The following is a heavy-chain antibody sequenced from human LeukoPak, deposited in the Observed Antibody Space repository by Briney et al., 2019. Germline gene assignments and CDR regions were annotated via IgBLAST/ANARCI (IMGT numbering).Heavy chain of an antibody. V-gene: IGHV3-30*02. CDR3: AKDVPAAYFDY. J-gene: IGHJ4*02. CDR2: IRSDGSIE. D-gene: IGHD2-21*01. CDR1: EFTFTTYG. Sequence: GGSLRLSCAASEFTFTTYGMHWVRQAPGKGLEWVAFIRSDGSIEYYADSVKGRFTISRDNSKNMLYLQMNSLKREDTAVYCCAKDVPAAYFDYWGQGTLVSVSS.